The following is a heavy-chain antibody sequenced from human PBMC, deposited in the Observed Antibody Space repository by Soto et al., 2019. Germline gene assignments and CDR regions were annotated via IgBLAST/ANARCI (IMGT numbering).Heavy chain of an antibody. D-gene: IGHD2-2*01. CDR1: GGSISSSSYF. CDR3: ARLHCNSPNCVPLDP. CDR2: IYYSGSA. V-gene: IGHV4-39*01. J-gene: IGHJ5*02. Sequence: PSETLSLTCTVSGGSISSSSYFWGWIRQPPGKGLEWIGSIYYSGSAYYSPSLKSRVTMSVDTSKNQLSLELRSVTAADTAVYYCARLHCNSPNCVPLDPWGQGTLVIVSS.